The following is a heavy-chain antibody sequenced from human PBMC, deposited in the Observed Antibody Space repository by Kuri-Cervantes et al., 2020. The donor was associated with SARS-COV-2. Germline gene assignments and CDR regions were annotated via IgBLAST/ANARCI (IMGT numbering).Heavy chain of an antibody. CDR1: GFTFSSYW. Sequence: GESLKISCAASGFTFSSYWMNWVRQAPGKGLEWVSYIRGGGSTIFYADSVKGRFTISGDNAKSSIYLQMNSLRAEDTAVYYCARDLAYAFDYWGQGVLVTVSS. J-gene: IGHJ4*02. D-gene: IGHD3-16*01. V-gene: IGHV3-48*01. CDR2: IRGGGSTI. CDR3: ARDLAYAFDY.